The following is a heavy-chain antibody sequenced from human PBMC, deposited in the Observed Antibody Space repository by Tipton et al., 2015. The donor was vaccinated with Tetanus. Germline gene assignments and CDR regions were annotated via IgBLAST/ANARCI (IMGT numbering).Heavy chain of an antibody. CDR1: GYTFTNYG. J-gene: IGHJ4*02. V-gene: IGHV1-18*01. CDR2: DSGYSGNT. D-gene: IGHD6-19*01. CDR3: ARLVKQWLVPEDY. Sequence: QVQLVQSGAEVKKPGASVKVSCKGSGYTFTNYGINWVRQAPGQGLEWMGWDSGYSGNTIYARKVQGRVTMTTDTSTNTAYLELRSLRSDDTAVYCCARLVKQWLVPEDYWGQGTLVTVSS.